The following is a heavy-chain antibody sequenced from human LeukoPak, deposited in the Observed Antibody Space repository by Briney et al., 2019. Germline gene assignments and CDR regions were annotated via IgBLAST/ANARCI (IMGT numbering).Heavy chain of an antibody. Sequence: GGSLRLSCAASGFTFSSYAMSWVRQAPGKGLEWASAISGSGGSTYYADSVKDRFTISRDNSKNTLYLQMNSLRAEDTAVYYCAKEGIVVVPAAIPSPYYYYYYMDVWGKGTTVTVSS. CDR2: ISGSGGST. CDR1: GFTFSSYA. J-gene: IGHJ6*03. V-gene: IGHV3-23*01. D-gene: IGHD2-2*02. CDR3: AKEGIVVVPAAIPSPYYYYYYMDV.